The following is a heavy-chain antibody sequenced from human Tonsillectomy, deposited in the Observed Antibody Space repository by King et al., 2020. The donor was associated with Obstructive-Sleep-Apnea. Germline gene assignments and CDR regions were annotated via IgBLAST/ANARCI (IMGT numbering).Heavy chain of an antibody. CDR2: ISYDGSNK. J-gene: IGHJ4*02. Sequence: VQLVESGGGVVQPGRSLRLSCAASGFTFSHYAMHWVRQAPGKGLEWVAVISYDGSNKYYADSVKGRFTISRDNFKKTLYLQMNSLKVEDTAVYYCARVYVSTSSGGHPDYWGQGTLVTVSS. D-gene: IGHD6-6*01. CDR1: GFTFSHYA. V-gene: IGHV3-30-3*01. CDR3: ARVYVSTSSGGHPDY.